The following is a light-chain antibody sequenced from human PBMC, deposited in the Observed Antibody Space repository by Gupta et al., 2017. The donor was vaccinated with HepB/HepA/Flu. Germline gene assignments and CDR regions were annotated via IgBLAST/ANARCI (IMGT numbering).Light chain of an antibody. Sequence: QSVLAQPPSVSGAPGHTVSIVCTGSTSNIGAGYHVHWYHQFRGTAPRLRIVVNNNRPSGVPDRVAGTKAGTSASPATTGLQAEDEADDDCQSYDSSLRGSCFGGGTKLTVL. J-gene: IGLJ2*01. CDR2: VNN. V-gene: IGLV1-40*01. CDR3: QSYDSSLRGSC. CDR1: TSNIGAGYH.